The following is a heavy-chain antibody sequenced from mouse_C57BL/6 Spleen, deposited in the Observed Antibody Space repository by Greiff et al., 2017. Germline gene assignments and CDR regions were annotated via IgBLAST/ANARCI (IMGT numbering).Heavy chain of an antibody. D-gene: IGHD2-4*01. CDR2: IRHKANNHAS. J-gene: IGHJ3*01. V-gene: IGHV6-6*01. CDR3: NYDGAY. CDR1: GFTFSDAW. Sequence: EVQLVESGGGLVQPGGSMKLSCAASGFTFSDAWMDWVRQSPGKGLEWVAEIRHKANNHASYYAESVKGRFTISRDDSKSSVYLQENSARAEDTGIYYCNYDGAYWGQGTLVTVSA.